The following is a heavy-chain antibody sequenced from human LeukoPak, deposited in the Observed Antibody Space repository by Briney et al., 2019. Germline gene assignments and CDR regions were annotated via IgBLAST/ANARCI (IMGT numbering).Heavy chain of an antibody. V-gene: IGHV3-7*03. J-gene: IGHJ3*02. CDR3: AKDKGDYDAFDI. D-gene: IGHD4-17*01. Sequence: PGGSLRLSCAASGFTFSSYWMSWVRQAPGKGLEWVANIKQDGSEKYYVDSVKGRFTISRDNAKNSLYLQMNSLGAEDTALYYCAKDKGDYDAFDIWGQGTMVTVSS. CDR1: GFTFSSYW. CDR2: IKQDGSEK.